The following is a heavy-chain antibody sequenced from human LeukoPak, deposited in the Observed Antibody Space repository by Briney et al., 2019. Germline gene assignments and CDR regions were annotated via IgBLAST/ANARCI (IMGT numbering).Heavy chain of an antibody. CDR1: GGSISSYY. J-gene: IGHJ4*02. D-gene: IGHD3-22*01. Sequence: PSGTLSLTCTVSGGSISSYYWSWIRQPPGKGLEWIGYIYYSGSTNYNPSLKSRVTISVDTSKNQFSLKLSSVTAADTAVYYCARGYYDSSGYLDYWGQGTLVTVSS. CDR3: ARGYYDSSGYLDY. V-gene: IGHV4-59*08. CDR2: IYYSGST.